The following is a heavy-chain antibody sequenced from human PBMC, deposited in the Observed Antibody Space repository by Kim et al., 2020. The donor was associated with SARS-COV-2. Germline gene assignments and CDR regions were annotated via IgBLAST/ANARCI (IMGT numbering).Heavy chain of an antibody. J-gene: IGHJ2*01. V-gene: IGHV3-13*01. Sequence: KGRFTISRENAKNSLYLQMNSLRAGDTAVYYCARRGGGGSGWYIGGYFDLWGRGTLVTVSS. D-gene: IGHD6-19*01. CDR3: ARRGGGGSGWYIGGYFDL.